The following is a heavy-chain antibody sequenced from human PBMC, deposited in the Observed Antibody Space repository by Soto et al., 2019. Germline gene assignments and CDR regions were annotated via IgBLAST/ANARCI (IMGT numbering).Heavy chain of an antibody. CDR3: ARSQVGRTLDV. Sequence: XSVKVSCKASRYTFTNFYIHWLRQAPGQGLEWMGIINPSGGSTTYPQKFQGRVTMTRDTSTSTVHMELITLRSEDTAVYYCARSQVGRTLDVWGPGNTVTVSS. J-gene: IGHJ6*02. D-gene: IGHD1-26*01. V-gene: IGHV1-46*01. CDR1: RYTFTNFY. CDR2: INPSGGST.